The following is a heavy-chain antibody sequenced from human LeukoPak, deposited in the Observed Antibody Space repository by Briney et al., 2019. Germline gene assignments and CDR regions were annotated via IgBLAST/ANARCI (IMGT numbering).Heavy chain of an antibody. V-gene: IGHV4-39*07. CDR1: GGSISGGSHY. Sequence: PSETLSLTCTVSGGSISGGSHYWGWIRQPPGMGLEWIGTLSHSWNTYFNPSLKSRVTISVDTSKNQFSLKLTSVTAADTAVYYCARVYTYGSGSLPWFDPWGQGTLVTVSS. D-gene: IGHD3-10*01. J-gene: IGHJ5*02. CDR3: ARVYTYGSGSLPWFDP. CDR2: LSHSWNT.